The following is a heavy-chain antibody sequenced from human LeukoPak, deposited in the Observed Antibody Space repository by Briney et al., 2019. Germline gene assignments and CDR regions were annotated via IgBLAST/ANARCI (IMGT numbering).Heavy chain of an antibody. CDR1: GFTFSSYW. Sequence: GGSLRLSCAAAGFTFSSYWMHWVRQAPGKGPVWLARINSDGYSISYADSVKGRFTISRDNTKKTLYLQMNTLRAEDTAMYYCARAIAEAGTDSWGQGTLVTVSS. D-gene: IGHD6-19*01. CDR3: ARAIAEAGTDS. CDR2: INSDGYSI. V-gene: IGHV3-74*01. J-gene: IGHJ4*02.